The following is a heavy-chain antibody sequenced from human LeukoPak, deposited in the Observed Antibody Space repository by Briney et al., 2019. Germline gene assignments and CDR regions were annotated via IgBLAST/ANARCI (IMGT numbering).Heavy chain of an antibody. D-gene: IGHD1-1*01. V-gene: IGHV3-23*01. Sequence: GGSLRLSCAISGWIFNTNGTNWVRQTPGKGLEWVSTFAGDNGATYYADSVKGRFTVSRDSSKNTVSLEMNSLRVEDTAVYYCARGVYWSLDYWGQGTLVTVSS. CDR3: ARGVYWSLDY. J-gene: IGHJ4*02. CDR2: FAGDNGAT. CDR1: GWIFNTNG.